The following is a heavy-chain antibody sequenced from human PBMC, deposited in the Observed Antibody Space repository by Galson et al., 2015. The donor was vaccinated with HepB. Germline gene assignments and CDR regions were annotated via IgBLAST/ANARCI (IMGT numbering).Heavy chain of an antibody. D-gene: IGHD3-3*01. CDR3: ARDRSLLEWLLSHPEVFDY. CDR1: GFTFHRYS. V-gene: IGHV3-48*02. CDR2: ISASGSTI. J-gene: IGHJ4*02. Sequence: SLRLSCAASGFTFHRYSMNWVRQAPGKGLEWISYISASGSTIYSADSVKGRFTISRDNAKNSLYLQMNSLRDEDTAIYYCARDRSLLEWLLSHPEVFDYWGQGTLVTVSP.